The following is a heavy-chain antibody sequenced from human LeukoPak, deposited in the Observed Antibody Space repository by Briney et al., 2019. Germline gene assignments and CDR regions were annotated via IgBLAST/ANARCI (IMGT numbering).Heavy chain of an antibody. V-gene: IGHV1-69*01. CDR2: IIPIFGTA. Sequence: SLKVSCKASGGTFSSYAISCVRQAPGQGLEWMGGIIPIFGTANYAQKFQGRVTITADESTSTAYMELSSQRSEDTAVYYCASAVPLAYCGGDCYRHAFDIWGQGTMVTVSS. CDR3: ASAVPLAYCGGDCYRHAFDI. CDR1: GGTFSSYA. J-gene: IGHJ3*02. D-gene: IGHD2-21*02.